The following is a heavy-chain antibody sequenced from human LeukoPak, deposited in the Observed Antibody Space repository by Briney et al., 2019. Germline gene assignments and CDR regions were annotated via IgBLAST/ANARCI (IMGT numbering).Heavy chain of an antibody. CDR3: ARDSGYSSSEGWFDP. V-gene: IGHV4-39*07. CDR1: GGSISSSSYY. CDR2: IYYSGST. D-gene: IGHD6-13*01. Sequence: SETLSLTCTVSGGSISSSSYYWGWIRQPPGKGLEWIGSIYYSGSTYYNPSLKSRVTISVDTSKNQFSLKLSSVTAADTAVYYCARDSGYSSSEGWFDPWGQGTLVTVSS. J-gene: IGHJ5*02.